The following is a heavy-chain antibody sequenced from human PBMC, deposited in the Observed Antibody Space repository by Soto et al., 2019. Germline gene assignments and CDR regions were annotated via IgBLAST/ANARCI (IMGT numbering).Heavy chain of an antibody. CDR3: VRGLEWLRNY. D-gene: IGHD5-12*01. Sequence: QVQLVQSGAEVKKPGASVKVSCKATGYTFTTYDINWVRQATGQGLEWMGWMNPNSGDTGYAQKFQGRVTTTRDTSISTAYMELSTLTSEDTAVYYCVRGLEWLRNYWGQGTLVTVSS. CDR2: MNPNSGDT. J-gene: IGHJ4*02. V-gene: IGHV1-8*01. CDR1: GYTFTTYD.